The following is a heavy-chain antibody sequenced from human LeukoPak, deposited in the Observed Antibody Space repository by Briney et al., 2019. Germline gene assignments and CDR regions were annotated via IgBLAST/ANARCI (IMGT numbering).Heavy chain of an antibody. Sequence: SETLSLTCAVYGGSFSGYYWSWIRQRPGKGLEWIGEINHSGSTNYNPSLKSRVTISVDTSKDQFSLKLSSVTAADTAVYYCARGDSSSWYVPYYYYYGMDVWGQGTTVTVSS. V-gene: IGHV4-34*01. J-gene: IGHJ6*02. CDR2: INHSGST. CDR3: ARGDSSSWYVPYYYYYGMDV. CDR1: GGSFSGYY. D-gene: IGHD6-13*01.